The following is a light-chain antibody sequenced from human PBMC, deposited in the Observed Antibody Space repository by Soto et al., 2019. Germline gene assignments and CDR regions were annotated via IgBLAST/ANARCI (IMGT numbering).Light chain of an antibody. CDR3: QQRSDWPLT. Sequence: EIVLTQSPATLSVSPGERATLSCRASQSVNQKLGWYQQKPGQAPRLLIYVASYRATGIPARFSGSGSGTEYTLTISNLQSEDFAVYYCQQRSDWPLTFGQGTRLEIK. CDR2: VAS. J-gene: IGKJ5*01. V-gene: IGKV3-15*01. CDR1: QSVNQK.